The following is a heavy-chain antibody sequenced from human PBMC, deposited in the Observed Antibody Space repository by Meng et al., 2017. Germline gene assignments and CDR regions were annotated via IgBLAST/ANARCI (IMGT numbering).Heavy chain of an antibody. Sequence: LKISCAASGFTFDDYGMSWVRQAPGKGLEWVSGINWNGGSTGYADSVKGRFTISRDNAKNSLYLQMNSLRAEDTAVYYCARDPYCSSTSCHFDYWGQGTLVTVSS. CDR2: INWNGGST. D-gene: IGHD2-2*01. CDR1: GFTFDDYG. V-gene: IGHV3-20*04. J-gene: IGHJ4*02. CDR3: ARDPYCSSTSCHFDY.